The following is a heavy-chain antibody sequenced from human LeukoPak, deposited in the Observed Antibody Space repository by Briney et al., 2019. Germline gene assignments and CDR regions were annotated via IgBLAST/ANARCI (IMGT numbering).Heavy chain of an antibody. J-gene: IGHJ4*02. CDR3: ARGPLYYDILTGYYTTTIEGWFGY. Sequence: SETLSLTCAVYGGSFSGYYWSWIRQPPGKGLEWIGEINPSGSTNYNPSLKSRVTISVDTSKNQFSLKLSSVTAADTAVYYCARGPLYYDILTGYYTTTIEGWFGYWGQGTLVTVSS. V-gene: IGHV4-34*01. D-gene: IGHD3-9*01. CDR2: INPSGST. CDR1: GGSFSGYY.